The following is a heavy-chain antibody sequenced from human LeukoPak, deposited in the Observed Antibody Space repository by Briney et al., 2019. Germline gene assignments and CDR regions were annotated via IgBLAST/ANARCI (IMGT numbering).Heavy chain of an antibody. Sequence: GGSLRLSCAASGFTFSSYAMSWVRQAPGKGLEWVSAISGSGGSTYYADSVKGRFTISRDNAKNSLYLQMNSLRAEDTAVYYCARDRLVAPSFDPWGQGTLVTVSS. CDR2: ISGSGGST. CDR1: GFTFSSYA. V-gene: IGHV3-23*01. D-gene: IGHD5-12*01. CDR3: ARDRLVAPSFDP. J-gene: IGHJ5*02.